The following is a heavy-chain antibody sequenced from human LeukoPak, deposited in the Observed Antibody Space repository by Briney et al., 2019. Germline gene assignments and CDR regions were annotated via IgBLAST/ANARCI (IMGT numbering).Heavy chain of an antibody. CDR1: GFTFSSYG. V-gene: IGHV3-30*18. CDR2: ISYDGSNK. CDR3: AKQDYYGSGSYYTHLDY. Sequence: GRSLRLSCAASGFTFSSYGMHWVRQAPGKGLEWVAVISYDGSNKYYADSVKGRFTISRDNSKNTLYLQMNSLRAEDTAVYYCAKQDYYGSGSYYTHLDYWGQGTLVTVSS. D-gene: IGHD3-10*01. J-gene: IGHJ4*02.